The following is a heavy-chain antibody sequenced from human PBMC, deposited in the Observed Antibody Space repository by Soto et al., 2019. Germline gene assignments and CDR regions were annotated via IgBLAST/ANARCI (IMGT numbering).Heavy chain of an antibody. CDR3: ARHGPSNFDFWSGFSSRFAFDI. CDR2: IYPGDSDT. CDR1: GYSFTSYW. V-gene: IGHV5-51*01. J-gene: IGHJ3*02. Sequence: GESLKISCKGSGYSFTSYWIGWLRQMPGKGLEWMGIIYPGDSDTRYSPSFQGQVTISADKSISIAYLQWSSLKASDTAMYYCARHGPSNFDFWSGFSSRFAFDIWGQGTMVTVSS. D-gene: IGHD3-3*01.